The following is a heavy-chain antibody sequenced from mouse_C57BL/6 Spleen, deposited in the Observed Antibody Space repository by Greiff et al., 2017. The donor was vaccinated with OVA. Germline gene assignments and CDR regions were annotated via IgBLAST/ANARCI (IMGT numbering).Heavy chain of an antibody. V-gene: IGHV1-54*01. J-gene: IGHJ2*01. CDR1: GYAFTNYL. CDR2: INPGSGGT. Sequence: QVQLQQSGAELVRPGTSVKVSCKASGYAFTNYLLEWVKQRPGQGLEWIGVINPGSGGTNYNEKFKGKATLTADKSSSTAYMQLSSLTSEDSAVYFCARGITTVVAHFDYWGQGTTLTVSS. CDR3: ARGITTVVAHFDY. D-gene: IGHD1-1*01.